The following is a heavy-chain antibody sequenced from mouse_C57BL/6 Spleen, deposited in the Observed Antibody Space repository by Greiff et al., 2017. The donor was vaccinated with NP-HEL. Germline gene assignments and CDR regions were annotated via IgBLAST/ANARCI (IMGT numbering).Heavy chain of an antibody. CDR3: ARIKKIVATYFDY. V-gene: IGHV1S81*02. Sequence: QVQLQQPGAELVKAGASVKMSCKASGYTFTSYWMHWVKQRLGQGLEWFAETNPTNGRTYYNEKYKSKATLTVDKSPSTAYMLHSGQTFEDSAVYYCARIKKIVATYFDYWGQGTTLTVSS. J-gene: IGHJ2*01. D-gene: IGHD1-1*01. CDR1: GYTFTSYW. CDR2: TNPTNGRT.